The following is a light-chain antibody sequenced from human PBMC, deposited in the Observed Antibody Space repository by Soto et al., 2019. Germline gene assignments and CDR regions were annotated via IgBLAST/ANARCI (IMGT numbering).Light chain of an antibody. CDR2: EAS. V-gene: IGKV1-5*03. J-gene: IGKJ1*01. CDR1: QSISTW. CDR3: QQYNSYSEP. Sequence: DIQMTQSPSTLSAAVGDRGTITCRASQSISTWLAWYQQKSGKAPKLLIYEASSLGSGVPSRFSGSGSGTEFPLTISTLPPDDFATYYCQQYNSYSEPFGQGTKVDIK.